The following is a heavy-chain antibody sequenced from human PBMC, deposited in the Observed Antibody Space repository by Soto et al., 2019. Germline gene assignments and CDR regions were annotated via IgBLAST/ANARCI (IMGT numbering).Heavy chain of an antibody. CDR3: ARVSGVVVVPAAAPTSPSFGLDV. CDR1: GDSINSYF. V-gene: IGHV4-4*07. CDR2: MYITGTT. J-gene: IGHJ6*02. Sequence: QVHLQESGPGLVKPSETLSLTCSVSGDSINSYFWSWIRQPAGKGLEWIGRMYITGTTDYNPSLKSRVTMFLDSAKNQFSLKVRSVTAADTAVYYCARVSGVVVVPAAAPTSPSFGLDVWGQGTTVTVS. D-gene: IGHD2-2*01.